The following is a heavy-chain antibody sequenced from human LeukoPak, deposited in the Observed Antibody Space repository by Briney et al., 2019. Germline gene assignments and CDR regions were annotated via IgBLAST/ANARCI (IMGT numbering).Heavy chain of an antibody. V-gene: IGHV4-30-4*01. J-gene: IGHJ4*02. D-gene: IGHD4-23*01. Sequence: SETLSLTCTVSGGSISSGDYYWSWIRQPPGKGLEWIGYIYYSGSTYYNPSLKSRVTISVDTSKNQFSLKLSSVTAADTAVYYCARADYGGNSGYYFVYWGQGTLVTVSS. CDR1: GGSISSGDYY. CDR2: IYYSGST. CDR3: ARADYGGNSGYYFVY.